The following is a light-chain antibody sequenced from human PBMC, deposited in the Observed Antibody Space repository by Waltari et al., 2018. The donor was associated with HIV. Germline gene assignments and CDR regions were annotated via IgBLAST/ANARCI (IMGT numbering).Light chain of an antibody. CDR3: SSFTKDFTVI. Sequence: SVVTQPASVSGFPGQSVTISCTGTDSDFGYGNFVSWYQQHPGKGPKVILFEVDSRASGVYSRFSGSKSGNTASLTISGLRTEDEANYYCSSFTKDFTVIFGGGTKVTIL. V-gene: IGLV2-14*03. CDR1: DSDFGYGNF. J-gene: IGLJ2*01. CDR2: EVD.